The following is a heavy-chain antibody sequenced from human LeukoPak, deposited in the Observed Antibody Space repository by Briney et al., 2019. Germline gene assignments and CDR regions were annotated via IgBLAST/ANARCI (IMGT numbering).Heavy chain of an antibody. J-gene: IGHJ6*03. CDR1: GGSISSSSYY. V-gene: IGHV4-39*07. CDR3: ARVCVYYGATLYMDV. Sequence: SETLSLTCTVSGGSISSSSYYWGWIRQPPGKGLEWIESIYYSGSTYYNPSLKSRVTISVDTSKNQFSLKLSSVTAADTAVYYCARVCVYYGATLYMDVWGKGTTVTVSS. CDR2: IYYSGST. D-gene: IGHD3-22*01.